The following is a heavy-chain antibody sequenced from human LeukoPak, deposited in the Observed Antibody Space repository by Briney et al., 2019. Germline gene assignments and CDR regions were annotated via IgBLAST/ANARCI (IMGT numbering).Heavy chain of an antibody. V-gene: IGHV4-59*01. J-gene: IGHJ4*02. Sequence: SETLSLTCTVSGGSISSYYWSWIRQPPGKGLECIGYIYYSGSTSYNPSLKSRVTISVDTSKNQFSLRLNSVPAADTAVYYCARLFHPALSGNYPFDYWGQGTLVTVSS. CDR3: ARLFHPALSGNYPFDY. CDR2: IYYSGST. CDR1: GGSISSYY. D-gene: IGHD1-26*01.